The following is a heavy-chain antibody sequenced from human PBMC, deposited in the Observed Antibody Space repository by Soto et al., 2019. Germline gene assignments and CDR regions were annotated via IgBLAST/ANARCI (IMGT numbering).Heavy chain of an antibody. CDR1: GFTVSSNY. V-gene: IGHV3-66*01. Sequence: GGSLRLSCAASGFTVSSNYMSWVRQAPGKGLEWVSVIYSGGSTYYADSVKGRFTISRDNSKNTLYLQMNSLRAEDTAVYYCARDLTYSDTAMPYHGMDVWGQGTTVTVSS. CDR3: ARDLTYSDTAMPYHGMDV. CDR2: IYSGGST. D-gene: IGHD5-18*01. J-gene: IGHJ6*02.